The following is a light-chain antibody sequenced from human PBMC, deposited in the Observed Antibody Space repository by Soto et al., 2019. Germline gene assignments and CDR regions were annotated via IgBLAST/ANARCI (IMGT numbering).Light chain of an antibody. Sequence: DIQMTQSPSTLSGSVGDRVTITCRASQTISSWLAWYQQKPGKAPKLLIYDASNLESGVPSRFSGSGSGTEFTLTISSLQPDDFATYYCQQYNSYSPITFGQGTRLEI. CDR1: QTISSW. CDR2: DAS. CDR3: QQYNSYSPIT. J-gene: IGKJ5*01. V-gene: IGKV1-5*01.